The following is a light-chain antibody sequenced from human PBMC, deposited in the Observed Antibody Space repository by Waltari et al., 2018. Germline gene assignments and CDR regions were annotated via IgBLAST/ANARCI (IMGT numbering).Light chain of an antibody. CDR3: QQYSTYYT. CDR1: QSISTW. CDR2: KAS. Sequence: DIQMTQYPSTLSASVGDRVTITCRASQSISTWLAWYQQKPGKAPNLLIYKASNLESGVPSRFSGSGSGTEFTLTISSLQPDDFATYYCQQYSTYYTFGQGTKLEIK. J-gene: IGKJ2*01. V-gene: IGKV1-5*03.